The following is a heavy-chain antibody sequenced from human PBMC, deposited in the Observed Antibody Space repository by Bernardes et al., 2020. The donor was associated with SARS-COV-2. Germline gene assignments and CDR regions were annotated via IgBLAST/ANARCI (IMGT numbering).Heavy chain of an antibody. V-gene: IGHV4-34*01. CDR1: GESFSGHY. D-gene: IGHD2-15*01. CDR2: ISHRGTT. Sequence: SETLSLTCAVYGESFSGHYWNWIRQSPGKGLEWIGEISHRGTTYYNPSLKSRVSISVDTSKNQFSLKLSSVTAADTAVYYCARGQRGVVATAEIDYWGPGTRVTVSS. CDR3: ARGQRGVVATAEIDY. J-gene: IGHJ4*02.